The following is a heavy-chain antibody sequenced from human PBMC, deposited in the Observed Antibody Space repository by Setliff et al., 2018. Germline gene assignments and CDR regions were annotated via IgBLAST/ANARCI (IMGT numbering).Heavy chain of an antibody. J-gene: IGHJ4*02. CDR2: INHRGST. CDR1: GGTFSDYY. CDR3: ARGRIAERPEPIDY. D-gene: IGHD6-13*01. V-gene: IGHV4-34*01. Sequence: PSETLSLTCAAYGGTFSDYYWTWIRQTPGKGLEWVGEINHRGSTNYHPSLKSRVIISVDTSQNQFSLKLTSVTAADTGLYLCARGRIAERPEPIDYWSQGTLVTVSS.